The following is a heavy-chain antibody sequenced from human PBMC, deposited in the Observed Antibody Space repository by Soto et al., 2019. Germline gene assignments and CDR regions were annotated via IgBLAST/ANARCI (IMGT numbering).Heavy chain of an antibody. Sequence: QVQRGQSGAEVKKPGASVKFSGKASGYTFTSYGSSWVRQAPGQGREGMGWIIAYNGNTNYAQKFKGRVTMTTDTSTSTAYVELRSLRSDDTAVYYCARDAGVSGELYYWGQGTLVTVPS. D-gene: IGHD3-16*01. CDR1: GYTFTSYG. CDR3: ARDAGVSGELYY. J-gene: IGHJ4*02. V-gene: IGHV1-18*01. CDR2: IIAYNGNT.